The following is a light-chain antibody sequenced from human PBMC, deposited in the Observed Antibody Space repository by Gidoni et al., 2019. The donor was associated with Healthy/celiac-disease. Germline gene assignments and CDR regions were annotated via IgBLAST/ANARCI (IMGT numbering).Light chain of an antibody. V-gene: IGKV3-11*01. CDR1: QSVSSY. Sequence: DIVLTQSPATLSLSPGERATLSCRASQSVSSYLSWYQQKPGQAPMLLIYDASNSATGLPARFSGSGSGTDFTLTISRLEPEDFAVYYCQQRSNWPPMYTFGQGTKLEIK. CDR3: QQRSNWPPMYT. CDR2: DAS. J-gene: IGKJ2*01.